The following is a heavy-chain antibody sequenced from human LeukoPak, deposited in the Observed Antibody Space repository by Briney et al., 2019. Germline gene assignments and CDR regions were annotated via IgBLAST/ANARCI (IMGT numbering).Heavy chain of an antibody. CDR2: IWYDGSNK. J-gene: IGHJ6*02. D-gene: IGHD3-3*01. Sequence: GGSLRLSCAASGFTFSSYGMHWVRQAPGKGLEWVAVIWYDGSNKYYADSVKGRFTISRDNSKNTLYLQMNSLRAEDTAVYYCARVLLEWLLSEDHYYYYYGMDVWGQGTTVTVSS. CDR3: ARVLLEWLLSEDHYYYYYGMDV. V-gene: IGHV3-33*01. CDR1: GFTFSSYG.